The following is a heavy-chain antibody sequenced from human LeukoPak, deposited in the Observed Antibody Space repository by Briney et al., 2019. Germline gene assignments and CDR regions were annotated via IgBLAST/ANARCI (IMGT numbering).Heavy chain of an antibody. J-gene: IGHJ4*02. V-gene: IGHV4-59*01. CDR3: ARADGGPWEAFDY. D-gene: IGHD1-26*01. CDR1: GGPISSYY. Sequence: SETLSLTCTVSGGPISSYYWSWIRQPPGKGLEWIGYIYYSGSTNYNPSLKSRVTISVDTSKNQFSLKLSSVTAADTAVYYCARADGGPWEAFDYWGQGTLVTVSS. CDR2: IYYSGST.